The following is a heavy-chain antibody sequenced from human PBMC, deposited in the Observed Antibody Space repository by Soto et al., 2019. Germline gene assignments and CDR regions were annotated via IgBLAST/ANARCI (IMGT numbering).Heavy chain of an antibody. Sequence: EMQLLESGGALVEPGGSLRLSCAASGFTFNIYAMSWVRQAPGKGLEWVSAISGSGASTYYADSVQGRFTISRDNSKNTLFLQMNRLSAEDTAIYYCAKPPGGARKDYFDYWGRGSLVTVSS. CDR1: GFTFNIYA. CDR2: ISGSGAST. D-gene: IGHD1-26*01. V-gene: IGHV3-23*01. CDR3: AKPPGGARKDYFDY. J-gene: IGHJ4*02.